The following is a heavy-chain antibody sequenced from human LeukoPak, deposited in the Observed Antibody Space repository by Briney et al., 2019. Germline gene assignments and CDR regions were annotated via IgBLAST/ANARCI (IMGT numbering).Heavy chain of an antibody. Sequence: GASVKVSCKASGYTFTSYDINWVRQATGQGLEWMGYMNPASGNTGYAQKFQGRVTMTTDTSISTAYMELSSLRSEDTAVYYCARVPREIASIWGQGTRVTVSS. D-gene: IGHD3-16*02. CDR1: GYTFTSYD. CDR3: ARVPREIASI. CDR2: MNPASGNT. J-gene: IGHJ3*02. V-gene: IGHV1-8*01.